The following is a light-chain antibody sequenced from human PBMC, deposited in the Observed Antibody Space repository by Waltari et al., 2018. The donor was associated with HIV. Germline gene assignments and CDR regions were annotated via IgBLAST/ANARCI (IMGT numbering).Light chain of an antibody. CDR3: QSFDSSLSGYV. CDR2: DNT. CDR1: SSNIGAGFD. J-gene: IGLJ1*01. Sequence: QSVLTQPPSLSGAPGQRVTIPGTGSSSNIGAGFDVHWYQQLPRTAPKLLIYDNTNRPSGVPDRFSGSRSGSSASLAITGLQAEDEADYYCQSFDSSLSGYVFGTGTKVTVL. V-gene: IGLV1-40*01.